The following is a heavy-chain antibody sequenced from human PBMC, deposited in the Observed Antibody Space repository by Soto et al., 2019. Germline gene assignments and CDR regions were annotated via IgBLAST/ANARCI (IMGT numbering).Heavy chain of an antibody. CDR2: INPNSGDT. CDR1: GYSFTGYY. Sequence: ASVKVSCKASGYSFTGYYVRWVRQAPGQGLQWMGLINPNSGDTNYAQKFQGWVTMTRDTSISTAYMELSRLTSDDTAVYYCLVVFDAFDIWGQGTMVTVSS. V-gene: IGHV1-2*04. D-gene: IGHD2-15*01. CDR3: LVVFDAFDI. J-gene: IGHJ3*02.